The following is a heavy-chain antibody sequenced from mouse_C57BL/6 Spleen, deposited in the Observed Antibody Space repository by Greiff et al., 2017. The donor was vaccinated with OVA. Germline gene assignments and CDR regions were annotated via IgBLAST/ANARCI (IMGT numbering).Heavy chain of an antibody. D-gene: IGHD3-2*02. CDR2: INPSNGGT. Sequence: VQLQQPGTELVKPGASVKLSCTASGYTFTSYWMHWVKQRPGQGLEWIGNINPSNGGTNYNEKFKSKATLTVDKSSSTAYMQLSSLTSEDSAVYYGASGDSSGSFEYRGQGTTLTVSS. CDR3: ASGDSSGSFEY. CDR1: GYTFTSYW. V-gene: IGHV1-53*01. J-gene: IGHJ2*01.